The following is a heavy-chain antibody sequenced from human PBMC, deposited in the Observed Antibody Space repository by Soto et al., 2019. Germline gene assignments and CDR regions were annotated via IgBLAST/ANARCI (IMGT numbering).Heavy chain of an antibody. J-gene: IGHJ6*02. CDR2: ISSSSSYI. Sequence: GGSLRLSCAASGFTFSRYSMNWVRQAPGKGLEWVSSISSSSSYIYYADSVKGRFTISRDNAKNSLYLQMNSLRAEDTAVYYCARDRRYTAMAYGMDVWGQGTTVTVSS. CDR3: ARDRRYTAMAYGMDV. V-gene: IGHV3-21*01. CDR1: GFTFSRYS. D-gene: IGHD5-18*01.